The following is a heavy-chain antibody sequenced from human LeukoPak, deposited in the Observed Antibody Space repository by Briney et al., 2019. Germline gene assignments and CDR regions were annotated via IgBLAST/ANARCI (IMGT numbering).Heavy chain of an antibody. J-gene: IGHJ3*02. CDR3: AREDTVTDAFDI. V-gene: IGHV4-34*01. Sequence: SETLSLTCAVYGGSFSNYYWSWIRQPPGKGLEWIGEINHSGSTNYNPSLKSRVTISVDTSKKQFSLKLSSVTAADTAVYYCAREDTVTDAFDIWGQGTMVTVSS. CDR1: GGSFSNYY. D-gene: IGHD5-18*01. CDR2: INHSGST.